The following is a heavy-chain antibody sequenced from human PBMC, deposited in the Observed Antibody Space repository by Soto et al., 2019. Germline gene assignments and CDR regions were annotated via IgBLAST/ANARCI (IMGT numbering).Heavy chain of an antibody. V-gene: IGHV4-4*02. CDR3: ATLPPRIVVVMSPFPS. Sequence: SETLSLTCFVSGTSISSTFWWTWVRQAPGKGLEWIGEIYHSGMAKYNPSLKSRVTISVDKSSNQFSLTLTSVTAADTAMYYCATLPPRIVVVMSPFPSWGQGTPVT. J-gene: IGHJ4*02. D-gene: IGHD2-21*01. CDR2: IYHSGMA. CDR1: GTSISSTFW.